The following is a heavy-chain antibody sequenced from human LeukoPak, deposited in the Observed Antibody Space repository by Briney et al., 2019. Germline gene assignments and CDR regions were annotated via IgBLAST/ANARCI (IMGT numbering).Heavy chain of an antibody. D-gene: IGHD5-18*01. CDR3: ARVCTAMVTWFDP. V-gene: IGHV4-31*03. J-gene: IGHJ5*02. Sequence: PSETLSLTCTVSGDSIITGYYWSWIRQHPGKGLEWIGYIYFSGSTYYNPSLKSRVTISVDTSKNQFSLKLSSVTAADTAVYYCARVCTAMVTWFDPWGQGTLVTVSS. CDR1: GDSIITGYY. CDR2: IYFSGST.